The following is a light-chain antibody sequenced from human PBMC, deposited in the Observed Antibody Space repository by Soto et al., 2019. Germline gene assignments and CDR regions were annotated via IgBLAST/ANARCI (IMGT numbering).Light chain of an antibody. CDR3: QQRSNRLT. CDR2: DAS. CDR1: QSVSSY. J-gene: IGKJ4*01. V-gene: IGKV3-11*01. Sequence: EIVLTQSPATLSLSPGERATLSCRASQSVSSYLAWYQQKPGQAPRLLIYDASNRATGIPARFSGSGSGTDFTLTIRSLEPEDFAVYYCQQRSNRLTFGGGTKVEIK.